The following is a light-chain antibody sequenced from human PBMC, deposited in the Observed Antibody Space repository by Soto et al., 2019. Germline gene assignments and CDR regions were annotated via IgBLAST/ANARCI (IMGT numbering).Light chain of an antibody. V-gene: IGKV3-20*01. CDR2: GAS. Sequence: IVLTQSPGTLSLSPGERATLSCRASQSVSSSYLAWYQQKPGQAPRLLIYGASSRATGIPDRFSGSGSGTDFTLTISRLEPEDFAVYYCQQYCSPITFGPGTKVDIK. CDR1: QSVSSSY. CDR3: QQYCSPIT. J-gene: IGKJ3*01.